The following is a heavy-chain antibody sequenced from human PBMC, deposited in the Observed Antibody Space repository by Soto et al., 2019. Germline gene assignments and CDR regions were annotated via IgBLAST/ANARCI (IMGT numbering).Heavy chain of an antibody. CDR1: GFTFSSYA. D-gene: IGHD5-18*01. CDR2: ISYDGSNK. Sequence: GGSLRLSCAASGFTFSSYAMHWVRQAPGKGLEWVAVISYDGSNKYYADSVKGRFTISRDNSKNTLYLQMNSLRAEDTAVYYCARDLGYSYGTYYYGMDVWGQGTTVTVSS. V-gene: IGHV3-30-3*01. CDR3: ARDLGYSYGTYYYGMDV. J-gene: IGHJ6*02.